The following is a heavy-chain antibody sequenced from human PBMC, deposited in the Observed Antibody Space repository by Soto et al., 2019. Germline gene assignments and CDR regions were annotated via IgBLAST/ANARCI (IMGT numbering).Heavy chain of an antibody. CDR1: GYTFTSYG. CDR3: ASCTNRVRYLGAAFDS. CDR2: ISAYNGNT. V-gene: IGHV1-18*01. J-gene: IGHJ3*02. D-gene: IGHD2-8*01. Sequence: ASVKVACKASGYTFTSYGISWVRQAPGQGLEWMGWISAYNGNTNYAQKLQGRVTMTTDTSTSTAYTELRSLRSDDKAVYYCASCTNRVRYLGAAFDSWGQGTMVTVSS.